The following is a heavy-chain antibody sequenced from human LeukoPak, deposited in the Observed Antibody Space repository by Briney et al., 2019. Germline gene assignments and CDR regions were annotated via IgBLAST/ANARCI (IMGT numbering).Heavy chain of an antibody. CDR3: ARPRITIFGMVGDEFDP. CDR1: GYTFTGYY. CDR2: INPNSGGT. J-gene: IGHJ5*02. D-gene: IGHD3-3*01. V-gene: IGHV1-2*06. Sequence: ASVKVSCKASGYTFTGYYMHWVRQAPGQGLEWMGRINPNSGGTNYAQKFQGRVTMTRDTSISTAYMELSRLRSDDTAVYYCARPRITIFGMVGDEFDPWGQGTLVTVSS.